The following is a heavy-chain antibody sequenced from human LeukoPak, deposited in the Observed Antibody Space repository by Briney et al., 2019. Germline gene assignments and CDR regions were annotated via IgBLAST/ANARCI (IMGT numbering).Heavy chain of an antibody. CDR3: ARGRYCSADICTGGDSFDI. D-gene: IGHD2-15*01. CDR1: GGSISNY. J-gene: IGHJ3*02. V-gene: IGHV4-4*07. CDR2: KYARGSS. Sequence: PSKTPSLTCTVSGGSISNYWSWIRQPAGKGLEWIGRKYARGSSNYNPPVQSRVTMSVDTSKNQFSLKLRSVTAADTAVYYCARGRYCSADICTGGDSFDIWGQGTMVSVSP.